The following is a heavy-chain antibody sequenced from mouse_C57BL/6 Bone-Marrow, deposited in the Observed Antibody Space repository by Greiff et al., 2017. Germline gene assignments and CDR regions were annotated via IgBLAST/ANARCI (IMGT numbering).Heavy chain of an antibody. CDR3: ARGGGSTGVARFDV. V-gene: IGHV1-69*01. J-gene: IGHJ1*03. CDR1: GYTFTSYW. CDR2: IDPSDSYT. Sequence: QVQLQQSGAELVMPGASVKLSCKASGYTFTSYWMHWVKQRPGQGLEWIGEIDPSDSYTNYNQKFKGKSTLTVDKSSSTAYMQLSSLTSEDSAVYYCARGGGSTGVARFDVWGTGTTVTVAS. D-gene: IGHD1-1*01.